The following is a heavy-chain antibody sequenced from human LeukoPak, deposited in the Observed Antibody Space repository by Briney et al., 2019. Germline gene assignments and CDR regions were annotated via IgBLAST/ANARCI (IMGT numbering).Heavy chain of an antibody. CDR1: GFTFSSYA. Sequence: PGGSLRLSCAASGFTFSSYAMHWVRQAPGKGLEWVAVISYDGSNKYYADSVKGRFTISRDNSKNTLYLQMNSLRAEDTAVYYCARDGPGIAVAGSYYYYYGMDVWGQGTTVTVSS. CDR2: ISYDGSNK. D-gene: IGHD6-19*01. V-gene: IGHV3-30-3*01. J-gene: IGHJ6*02. CDR3: ARDGPGIAVAGSYYYYYGMDV.